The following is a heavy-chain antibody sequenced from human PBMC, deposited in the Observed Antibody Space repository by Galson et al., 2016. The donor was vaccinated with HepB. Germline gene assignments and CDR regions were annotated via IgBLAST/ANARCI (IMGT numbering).Heavy chain of an antibody. Sequence: SLRLSCAASGFPFYGFAMSWVRQAPGKGLEWVSGISDSGSTTHYADSVRGRFTISRDNSKNTLFLEMNSLRVEDAAVYYCTKDCRGCYRYGPCDNWGQGTLVTVSS. V-gene: IGHV3-23*01. CDR1: GFPFYGFA. CDR2: ISDSGSTT. D-gene: IGHD5-18*01. CDR3: TKDCRGCYRYGPCDN. J-gene: IGHJ4*02.